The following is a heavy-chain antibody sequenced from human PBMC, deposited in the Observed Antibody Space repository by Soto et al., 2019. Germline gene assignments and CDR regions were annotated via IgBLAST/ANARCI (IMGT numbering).Heavy chain of an antibody. J-gene: IGHJ6*02. CDR3: ARVKTVRWNDRPHYYYGMDV. V-gene: IGHV4-61*01. Sequence: NPSETLSLTCTVSGGSVSIGSYYWSWILQPPGKGLEWIGYIYYSGSTNYNPSLKSRVTISVDTSKNQFSLKLSSVTAADTAVYYCARVKTVRWNDRPHYYYGMDVWGQGTPVSVSS. D-gene: IGHD1-1*01. CDR1: GGSVSIGSYY. CDR2: IYYSGST.